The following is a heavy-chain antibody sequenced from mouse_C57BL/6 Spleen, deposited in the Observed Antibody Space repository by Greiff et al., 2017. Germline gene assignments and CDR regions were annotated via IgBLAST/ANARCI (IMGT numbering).Heavy chain of an antibody. D-gene: IGHD2-5*01. J-gene: IGHJ2*01. CDR3: ARAYYSNYDY. CDR2: INPGSGGT. Sequence: VQLQQPGAELVKPGASVKLSCKASGYAFTNYLIEWVKQRPGQGLEWIGVINPGSGGTNYNEKFKGKATLTADKSSSTAYMQLSSLTSEDSAVYFCARAYYSNYDYWGQGTTLTVSS. CDR1: GYAFTNYL. V-gene: IGHV1-54*01.